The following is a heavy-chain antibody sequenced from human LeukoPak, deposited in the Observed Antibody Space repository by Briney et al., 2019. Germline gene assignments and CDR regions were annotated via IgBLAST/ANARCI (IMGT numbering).Heavy chain of an antibody. CDR2: INPSGGST. V-gene: IGHV1-46*01. CDR1: GYTFTSYY. J-gene: IGHJ4*02. D-gene: IGHD3-10*01. Sequence: GASVKVSCKASGYTFTSYYMHWVRQAPGQGLEWMGIINPSGGSTSYAQKFQGRVTMTRDTSTSTVYMELSSLRSEDTAVYYCARDLAITMVRGQAPIWVFDYWGQGTLVTVSS. CDR3: ARDLAITMVRGQAPIWVFDY.